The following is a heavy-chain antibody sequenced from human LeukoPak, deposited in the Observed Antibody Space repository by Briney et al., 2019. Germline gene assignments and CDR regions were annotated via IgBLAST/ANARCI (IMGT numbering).Heavy chain of an antibody. J-gene: IGHJ5*02. CDR1: GASISSYY. Sequence: SETLSLTCTVSGASISSYYWSWIRQPPGKGLEWIGHIFYSGSTKYNPSLKSRLTIAVDTSRHQFPLKLSSVSAADTAVYYCARGHSSSGHNWFDPWGQGTLVTVSS. CDR3: ARGHSSSGHNWFDP. CDR2: IFYSGST. D-gene: IGHD6-13*01. V-gene: IGHV4-59*01.